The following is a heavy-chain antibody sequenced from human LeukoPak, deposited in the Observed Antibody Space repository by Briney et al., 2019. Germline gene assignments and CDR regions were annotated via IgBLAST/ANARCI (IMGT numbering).Heavy chain of an antibody. D-gene: IGHD3-22*01. V-gene: IGHV3-23*01. CDR3: ARTSYDSSGYRDY. CDR2: ITGSGGNT. CDR1: GFIFSSYS. Sequence: GGSLRLSCAASGFIFSSYSMSWVRQAPGMGLEWVSVITGSGGNTYYADSVKGRFTISRDNSKNTLYLQMNSLRAEDTAVYYCARTSYDSSGYRDYWGQGTLVTVSS. J-gene: IGHJ4*02.